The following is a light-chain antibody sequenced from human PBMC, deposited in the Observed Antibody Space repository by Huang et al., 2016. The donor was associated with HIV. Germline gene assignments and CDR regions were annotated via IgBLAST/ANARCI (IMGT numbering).Light chain of an antibody. V-gene: IGKV1-9*01. Sequence: IQLTQSPSSLSVSVGDRVTITCRASQDITNYLAWYQQKPGKAPKRLIFATSTLQSGVPSRFSGSGSGADFTLSIASLQPEDSATYYCQQLNSYPLTFGGGTKVEI. CDR1: QDITNY. CDR3: QQLNSYPLT. CDR2: ATS. J-gene: IGKJ4*01.